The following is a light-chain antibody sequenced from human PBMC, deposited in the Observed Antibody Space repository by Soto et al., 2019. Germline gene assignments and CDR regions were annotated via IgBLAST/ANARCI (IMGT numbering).Light chain of an antibody. Sequence: EIVLTQYPATLSVSPGERATLSCRASQSVNQKLGWYQQKPGQAPRLLIYVASYRATGIPARFSGSGSGTEYTLTISNLQAEDFAVYYCQQFNNWPHTFGQGTRLEI. V-gene: IGKV3-15*01. CDR1: QSVNQK. CDR3: QQFNNWPHT. J-gene: IGKJ5*01. CDR2: VAS.